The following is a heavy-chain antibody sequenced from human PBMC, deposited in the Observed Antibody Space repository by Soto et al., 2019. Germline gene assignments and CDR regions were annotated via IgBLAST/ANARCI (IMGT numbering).Heavy chain of an antibody. Sequence: GGSLRFSCAASGFTFSDYYMSWIRQAPGKGLEWVSYISSSGSTIYYADSVKGRFTISRDNAKKSLYLQMNSLRAEDTAVYYCARDPQNYWVYYYFYMDVWGKGTTVTVSS. CDR2: ISSSGSTI. D-gene: IGHD2-8*02. CDR1: GFTFSDYY. J-gene: IGHJ6*03. CDR3: ARDPQNYWVYYYFYMDV. V-gene: IGHV3-11*01.